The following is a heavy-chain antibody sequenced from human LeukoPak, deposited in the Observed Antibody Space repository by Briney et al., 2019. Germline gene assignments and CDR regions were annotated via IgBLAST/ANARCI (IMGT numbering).Heavy chain of an antibody. CDR1: GFTFSDYY. D-gene: IGHD5-18*01. Sequence: GGSLRLSCAASGFTFSDYYMSWIRQAPGKGLEWVSYISTSGSHTNYVDSVKGRFIISRDSAKNSLYLQMNSLRAEDTAVYYCALGGYGREFDYWGQGTLVTVSS. V-gene: IGHV3-11*03. CDR3: ALGGYGREFDY. CDR2: ISTSGSHT. J-gene: IGHJ4*02.